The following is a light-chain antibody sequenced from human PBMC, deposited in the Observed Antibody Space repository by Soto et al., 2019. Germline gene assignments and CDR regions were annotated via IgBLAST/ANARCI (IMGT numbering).Light chain of an antibody. CDR2: LGF. CDR3: MQALQTPYT. J-gene: IGKJ2*01. CDR1: QRLLHSNGNIF. Sequence: EIVMTQSPPSLTVTPGEPASISCSSSQRLLHSNGNIFLDWYLQKPGQSPQLLIYLGFNRASGVPDRVSGSGAGTDITLKISRVEAEDAGIYYCMQALQTPYTFGQGTKLEIK. V-gene: IGKV2-28*01.